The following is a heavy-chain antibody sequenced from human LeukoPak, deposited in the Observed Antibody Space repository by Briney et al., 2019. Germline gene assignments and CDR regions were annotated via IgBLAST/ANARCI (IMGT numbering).Heavy chain of an antibody. Sequence: PSETLSLTCAVNGASFGGDYWSWIRQPPGRELEWIGEAIQRGENSNNPSLRSRATISLDTPQNQFSLKVRSVTVAATAVYYRPRRTVRGVIIPYFYYWGQGNLVTVSS. D-gene: IGHD3-10*01. CDR1: GASFGGDY. J-gene: IGHJ4*02. V-gene: IGHV4-34*04. CDR2: AIQRGEN. CDR3: PRRTVRGVIIPYFYY.